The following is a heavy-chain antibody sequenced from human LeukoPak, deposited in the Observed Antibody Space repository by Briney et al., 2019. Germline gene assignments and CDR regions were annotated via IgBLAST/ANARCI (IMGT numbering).Heavy chain of an antibody. CDR1: GGTFSSYA. CDR3: ARGEQLVGRGFDY. D-gene: IGHD6-6*01. Sequence: SVKVSCKASGGTFSSYAISWVRQAPGQGLEWMGGIIPIFGTANYAQKFQGRVTITADESTSTAYMELSSLRSEDTAVYYYARGEQLVGRGFDYWGQGTLVTVSS. J-gene: IGHJ4*02. CDR2: IIPIFGTA. V-gene: IGHV1-69*13.